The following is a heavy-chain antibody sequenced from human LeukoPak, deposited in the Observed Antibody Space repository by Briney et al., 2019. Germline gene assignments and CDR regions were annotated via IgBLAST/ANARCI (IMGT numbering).Heavy chain of an antibody. CDR1: GFTFSSYA. D-gene: IGHD2-15*01. V-gene: IGHV3-23*01. CDR2: ISGSGGST. Sequence: GGSLRLSCAASGFTFSSYAMSWVRQAPGKGLEWVSAISGSGGSTYYADSVKGRFTISRDNSKNTLYVQMNSLRAEDTAVYYCAKGGPGYCSGGSCFNWFDPWGQGTLVTVSS. J-gene: IGHJ5*02. CDR3: AKGGPGYCSGGSCFNWFDP.